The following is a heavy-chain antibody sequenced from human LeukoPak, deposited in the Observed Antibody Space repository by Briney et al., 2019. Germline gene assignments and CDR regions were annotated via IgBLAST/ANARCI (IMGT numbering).Heavy chain of an antibody. CDR2: MYTSGIT. CDR3: AREITGTRGVDY. J-gene: IGHJ4*02. D-gene: IGHD1-7*01. CDR1: GDSFSSYY. V-gene: IGHV4-4*07. Sequence: SETLSLTCTVSGDSFSSYYWSWIRQPAGKGLEWIGRMYTSGITNSNPSLKSRVTMSVDTSKNQFSLNLTSVTAADTAVYYCAREITGTRGVDYWGQGILVTVSS.